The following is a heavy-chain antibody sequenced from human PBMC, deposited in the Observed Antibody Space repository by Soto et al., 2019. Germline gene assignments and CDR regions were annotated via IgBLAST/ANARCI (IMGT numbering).Heavy chain of an antibody. J-gene: IGHJ5*02. CDR3: ARGGYWSGGSCYSGNWFDP. CDR2: IYYSGST. D-gene: IGHD2-15*01. Sequence: SETLSLTCTVSGGSISSYYWTWIRQPPGKGLEWIGYIYYSGSTNYNPSLKSRVTISVDTSKTQFSLKLSSVTAADTAVYYCARGGYWSGGSCYSGNWFDPWGQGTLVTVSS. V-gene: IGHV4-59*12. CDR1: GGSISSYY.